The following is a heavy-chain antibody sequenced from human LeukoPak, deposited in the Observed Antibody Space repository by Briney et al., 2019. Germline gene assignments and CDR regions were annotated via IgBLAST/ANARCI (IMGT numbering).Heavy chain of an antibody. J-gene: IGHJ3*02. CDR1: GFTFSSYG. CDR3: AKDLGYFDWLFGGHDAFDI. CDR2: ISGSGGST. D-gene: IGHD3-9*01. V-gene: IGHV3-23*01. Sequence: GGSLRLSCAASGFTFSSYGMSWVRQAPGKGLEWVSAISGSGGSTYYADSVKGRFTISRDNSKNTLYLQMSSLRAEDTAVYYCAKDLGYFDWLFGGHDAFDIWGQGTMVTVSS.